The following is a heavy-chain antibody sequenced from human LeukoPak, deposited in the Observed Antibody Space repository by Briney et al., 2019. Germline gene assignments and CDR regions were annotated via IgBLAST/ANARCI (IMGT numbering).Heavy chain of an antibody. CDR1: GFTFSSYS. CDR3: AKGYTNFYYGMDL. V-gene: IGHV3-21*04. J-gene: IGHJ6*02. Sequence: SGGSLRLSCAASGFTFSSYSMIWVRKAPGKGLEWVSSISSSSSYIYYADSVKGRFTISRDNAKNSLYLQMNSQRAEDTAVYYCAKGYTNFYYGMDLWGQGTTVTASS. D-gene: IGHD5-18*01. CDR2: ISSSSSYI.